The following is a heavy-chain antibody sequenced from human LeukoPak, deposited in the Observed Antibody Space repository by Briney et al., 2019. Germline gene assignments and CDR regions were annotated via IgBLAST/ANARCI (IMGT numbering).Heavy chain of an antibody. D-gene: IGHD3-22*01. CDR2: ISWNSGSI. CDR1: GFTFDDYA. J-gene: IGHJ4*02. CDR3: ARDIGYDSRKYYFDY. Sequence: GGSLRLSCAASGFTFDDYAMHWVRQAPGKGLEWVSGISWNSGSIGYADSVKGRFTISRDNAKNSLYLQMNSLRAEDTALYYCARDIGYDSRKYYFDYWGQGTLVTVSS. V-gene: IGHV3-9*01.